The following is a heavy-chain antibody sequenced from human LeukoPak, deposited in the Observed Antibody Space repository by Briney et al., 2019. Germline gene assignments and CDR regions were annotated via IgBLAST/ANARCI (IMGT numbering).Heavy chain of an antibody. CDR1: GFSFIYFG. V-gene: IGHV3-30*02. CDR3: ARDGVASTDH. CDR2: IQSAGNIQ. J-gene: IGHJ4*02. Sequence: GSPRLSCAASGFSFIYFGMHWVRQAPGKGLEWVAFIQSAGNIQYYEDSVKGRFTISRDNSRKTVDLQMSSLRLEDTAIYLCARDGVASTDHWGQGTLVTVSS. D-gene: IGHD5-12*01.